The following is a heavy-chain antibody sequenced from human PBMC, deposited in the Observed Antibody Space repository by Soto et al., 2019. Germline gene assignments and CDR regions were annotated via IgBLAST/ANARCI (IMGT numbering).Heavy chain of an antibody. J-gene: IGHJ6*02. Sequence: PGGSLRLSCAASGFTFSSYSMNWVRQAPGKGLEWVSYISSSSSTIYYADSVKGRFTISRDNAKNSLYLQMNSLRDEDTAVYYCARDHLTTAFYYYYGMDVWGQGTTVTVSS. CDR1: GFTFSSYS. V-gene: IGHV3-48*02. CDR2: ISSSSSTI. D-gene: IGHD4-17*01. CDR3: ARDHLTTAFYYYYGMDV.